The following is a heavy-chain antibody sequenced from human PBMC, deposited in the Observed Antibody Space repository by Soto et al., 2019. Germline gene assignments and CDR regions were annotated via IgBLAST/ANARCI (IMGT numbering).Heavy chain of an antibody. CDR2: ISSISSYI. CDR1: GFTFSSYS. D-gene: IGHD3-22*01. J-gene: IGHJ6*02. V-gene: IGHV3-21*01. Sequence: LRLSCAASGFTFSSYSMNWVRQAPGKGLEWVSSISSISSYIYYADSVKGRFTISRDNPKNSLYLQMNSLRAEDTAVYYCARGESGGYYEIYGMDVWGQGTTVTVYS. CDR3: ARGESGGYYEIYGMDV.